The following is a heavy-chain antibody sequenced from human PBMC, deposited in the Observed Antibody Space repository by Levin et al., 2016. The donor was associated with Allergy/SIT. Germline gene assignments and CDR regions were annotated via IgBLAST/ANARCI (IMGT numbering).Heavy chain of an antibody. CDR3: TIDYCSGGNCYQGY. CDR2: VSIYNGNT. CDR1: GYIFTTYG. D-gene: IGHD2-15*01. Sequence: ASVKVSCKASGYIFTTYGIGWVRQAPGQGLEWMGWVSIYNGNTKYEEKLQGRVTMTTDPSTSTAYMELRSLKAEDTALYYCTIDYCSGGNCYQGYWGQGTRVTVSS. V-gene: IGHV1-18*01. J-gene: IGHJ4*02.